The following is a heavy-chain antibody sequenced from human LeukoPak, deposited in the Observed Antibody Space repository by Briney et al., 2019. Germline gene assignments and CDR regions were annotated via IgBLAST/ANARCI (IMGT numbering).Heavy chain of an antibody. CDR1: GGSISSSSYY. V-gene: IGHV4-39*07. CDR3: ARTGGSTVFDY. J-gene: IGHJ4*02. D-gene: IGHD4-17*01. CDR2: IYYSGST. Sequence: SETLSLTCSVSGGSISSSSYYWGWIRQPPGKKLEWIGNIYYSGSTYYNPSLKSRVTISVDRSKNQFSLKLSSVTAADTAVYYCARTGGSTVFDYWGQGTLVTVSS.